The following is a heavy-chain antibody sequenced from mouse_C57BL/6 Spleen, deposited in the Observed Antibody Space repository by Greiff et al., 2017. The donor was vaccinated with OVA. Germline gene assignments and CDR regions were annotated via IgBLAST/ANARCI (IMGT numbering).Heavy chain of an antibody. V-gene: IGHV1-18*01. CDR1: GYTFTDYN. D-gene: IGHD1-1*01. J-gene: IGHJ4*01. CDR3: ARNGLLRSVGEDAMDY. CDR2: INPNNGGT. Sequence: EVQLQQSGPELVKPGASVKIPCKASGYTFTDYNMDWVKQSHGKSLEWIGDINPNNGGTIYNQKFKGKATLTVDKSSSTAYMELRSLTSEDTAVYYCARNGLLRSVGEDAMDYWGQGTSVTVSS.